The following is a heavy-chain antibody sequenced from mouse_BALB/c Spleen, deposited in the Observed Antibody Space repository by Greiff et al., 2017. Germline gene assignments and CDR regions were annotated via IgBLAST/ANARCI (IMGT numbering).Heavy chain of an antibody. CDR2: ISSGGGNT. CDR3: ARYKDLSWFAY. Sequence: EVKLVESGGGLVQPGGSRKLSCAASGFTFSSFGMHWVRQAPEKRLEWVATISSGGGNTYYPDSVKGRFTISRDNAKNNLYLQMSSLRSEDTALYYCARYKDLSWFAYWGQGTLVTVSA. D-gene: IGHD2-3*01. V-gene: IGHV5-9*03. CDR1: GFTFSSFG. J-gene: IGHJ3*01.